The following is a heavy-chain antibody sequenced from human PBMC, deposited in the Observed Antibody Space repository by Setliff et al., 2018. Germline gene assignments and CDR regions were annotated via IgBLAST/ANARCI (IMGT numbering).Heavy chain of an antibody. J-gene: IGHJ4*02. V-gene: IGHV3-7*01. Sequence: GGSLRLSCAASGFTFSNYWMNWVRQAPGKGLEWVANINQDGSEKKYVDSVKGRFTISRDNTKNSLYLEMISLRAEDTAVYYCARGLPLEWLKPFDYWGQGTLVTVSS. CDR1: GFTFSNYW. D-gene: IGHD3-3*01. CDR3: ARGLPLEWLKPFDY. CDR2: INQDGSEK.